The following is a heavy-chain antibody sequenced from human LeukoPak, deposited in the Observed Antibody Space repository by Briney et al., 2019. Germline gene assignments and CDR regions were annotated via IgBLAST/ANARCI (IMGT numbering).Heavy chain of an antibody. CDR1: GFNFDDYN. J-gene: IGHJ4*02. CDR3: TRGLYYDFWSGYSFDY. V-gene: IGHV3-49*03. Sequence: GGSLRLSCTASGFNFDDYNMSWFRQAPGKGLEWVGLIRSTPYGGTTVYAASVKGRFTISRDDSKTTAYLQLNSLKTEDTAVYYCTRGLYYDFWSGYSFDYWGQGTLVTVSS. CDR2: IRSTPYGGTT. D-gene: IGHD3-3*01.